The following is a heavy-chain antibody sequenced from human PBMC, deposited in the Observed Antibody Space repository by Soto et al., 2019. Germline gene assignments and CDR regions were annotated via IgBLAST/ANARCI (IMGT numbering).Heavy chain of an antibody. CDR1: VFTFIDHA. CDR3: VKEGKMGVEGFDF. J-gene: IGHJ4*02. CDR2: IRGDLVTT. Sequence: PGGSLRLSCAISVFTFIDHAMHWVRQAPGEGLEWVSGIRGDLVTTPYADSVKGRFTISRDNSKNTLYLQMNSLRAEDTAIYYCVKEGKMGVEGFDFWGQGTLVTVSS. V-gene: IGHV3-23*01. D-gene: IGHD1-26*01.